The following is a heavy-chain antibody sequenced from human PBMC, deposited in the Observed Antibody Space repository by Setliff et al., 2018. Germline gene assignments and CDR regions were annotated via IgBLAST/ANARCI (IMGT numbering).Heavy chain of an antibody. J-gene: IGHJ4*02. Sequence: GGSLRLSCAASGFTFSSYAMSWVRQAPGKGLEWVSAISGSGGSTYYADSVKGRFTISRDNAKNSLYLQMNSLRAEDTAVYYCARTDPGNGGFLDYWGQGALVTVSS. D-gene: IGHD2-15*01. V-gene: IGHV3-23*01. CDR3: ARTDPGNGGFLDY. CDR1: GFTFSSYA. CDR2: ISGSGGST.